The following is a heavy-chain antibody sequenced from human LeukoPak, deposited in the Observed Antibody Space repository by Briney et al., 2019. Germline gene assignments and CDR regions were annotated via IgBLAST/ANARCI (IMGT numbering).Heavy chain of an antibody. J-gene: IGHJ4*02. D-gene: IGHD2-8*01. Sequence: ASVKVSCKASGYTFTGYYMHWVRQAPGQGLEWMGWINPNSGGTNYAQKFQDRVTMTRDTSISTAYMELSRLRSDDTAVYYCVQGDIVLMVYANWGQGTLVTVSS. CDR3: VQGDIVLMVYAN. CDR1: GYTFTGYY. V-gene: IGHV1-2*02. CDR2: INPNSGGT.